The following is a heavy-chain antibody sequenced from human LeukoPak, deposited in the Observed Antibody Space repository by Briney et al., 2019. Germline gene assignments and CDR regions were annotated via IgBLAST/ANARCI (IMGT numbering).Heavy chain of an antibody. CDR1: GYTFTGYY. Sequence: ASVKVSCKASGYTFTGYYMHWVRQAPGQGLEWMGWINPNSGGTNYARKFLGRVTMTRDTSISTAYMELSRLRSDDTAVYYCARNPRTTSSFDYWGQGTLVTVSS. J-gene: IGHJ4*02. V-gene: IGHV1-2*02. CDR2: INPNSGGT. D-gene: IGHD1-7*01. CDR3: ARNPRTTSSFDY.